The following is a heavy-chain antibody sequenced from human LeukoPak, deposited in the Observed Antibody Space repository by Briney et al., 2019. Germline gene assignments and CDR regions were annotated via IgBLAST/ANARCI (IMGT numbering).Heavy chain of an antibody. V-gene: IGHV3-23*01. CDR3: AKDFRIGYSAHFDY. Sequence: GGSLRLSCAASGFTFSSYAMSWVRQATEKGLEFVSGIYENGGTTYYADSVKGRFSISRDNSKNTLYLQMDSLRGEDTAVYYCAKDFRIGYSAHFDYWGQGALVTVSS. J-gene: IGHJ4*02. CDR1: GFTFSSYA. CDR2: IYENGGTT. D-gene: IGHD2-21*01.